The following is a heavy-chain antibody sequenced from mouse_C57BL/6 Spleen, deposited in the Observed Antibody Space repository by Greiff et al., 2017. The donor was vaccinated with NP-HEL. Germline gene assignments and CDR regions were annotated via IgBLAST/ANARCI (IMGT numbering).Heavy chain of an antibody. CDR2: IDPNSGGT. CDR3: AKTYYGSSFAMDY. J-gene: IGHJ4*01. CDR1: GYTFTSYW. V-gene: IGHV1-72*01. D-gene: IGHD1-1*01. Sequence: VQLQQSGAELVKPGASVKLSCKASGYTFTSYWMHWVKQRPGRGLEWIGRIDPNSGGTKYNEKFKSKATLTVDKPTSTAYMQLSSLTSEDSAVYYCAKTYYGSSFAMDYWGQGTSVTVSS.